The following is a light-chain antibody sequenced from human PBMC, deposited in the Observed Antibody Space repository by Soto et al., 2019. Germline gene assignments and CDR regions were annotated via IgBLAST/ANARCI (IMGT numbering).Light chain of an antibody. J-gene: IGLJ2*01. V-gene: IGLV2-23*01. CDR3: CSYAGGGTLL. CDR1: SSDVGSYNI. CDR2: EGS. Sequence: QSALTQPASVSGSPGQAVTISCTGTSSDVGSYNIVSWYQQHPGKAPKLMIFEGSKRHSGVSNRFSGAKSGNTASLTISGLQTEDEADYYCCSYAGGGTLLFGGGSQLPVL.